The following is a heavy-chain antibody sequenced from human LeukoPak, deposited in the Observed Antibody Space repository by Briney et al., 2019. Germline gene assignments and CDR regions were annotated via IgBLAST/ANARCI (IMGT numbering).Heavy chain of an antibody. J-gene: IGHJ4*02. CDR1: GFTFSSYA. Sequence: GGSLRLSCAASGFTFSSYAMSWVRQAPGKGLVWVSRINSDGSFTNYADSVKGRFTISRDNAKNTLYLQMNSLRAEDTAVYYCAREYGSSRYFDYWGQGTPVTVSS. CDR3: AREYGSSRYFDY. CDR2: INSDGSFT. V-gene: IGHV3-74*01. D-gene: IGHD2-15*01.